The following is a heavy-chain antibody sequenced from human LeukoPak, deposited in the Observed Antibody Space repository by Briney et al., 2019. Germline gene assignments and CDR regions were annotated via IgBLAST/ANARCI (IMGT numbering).Heavy chain of an antibody. CDR1: GFTFSSYS. J-gene: IGHJ5*02. Sequence: GGSLRLSCAASGFTFSSYSMNWVRQAPGKGLEWVSSISSSSSYIYYADSVKGRFTISRDNAKNSLYLQMNSLRAEDTAVYYCARDPRRITMIVVDDWFDPWGQGTLVTVSS. V-gene: IGHV3-21*01. D-gene: IGHD3-22*01. CDR3: ARDPRRITMIVVDDWFDP. CDR2: ISSSSSYI.